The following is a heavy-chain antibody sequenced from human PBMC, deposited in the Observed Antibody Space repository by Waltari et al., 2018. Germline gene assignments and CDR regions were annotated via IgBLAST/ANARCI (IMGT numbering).Heavy chain of an antibody. D-gene: IGHD6-13*01. CDR2: INHSGST. CDR1: VGSFSGYY. Sequence: QVQLQQWGAGLLKPSETLSLTCAVYVGSFSGYYWSWIRQPPGKGLEWIGEINHSGSTNYNPSLKSRVTISVDTSKNQFSLKLSSVTAADTAVYYCARILSIAAAGTPLYYYYYGMDVWGQGTTVTVSS. CDR3: ARILSIAAAGTPLYYYYYGMDV. J-gene: IGHJ6*02. V-gene: IGHV4-34*01.